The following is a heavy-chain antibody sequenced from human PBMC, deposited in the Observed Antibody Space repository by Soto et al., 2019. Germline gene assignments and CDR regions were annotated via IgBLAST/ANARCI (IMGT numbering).Heavy chain of an antibody. CDR3: ARVGEQWLEYYFDY. CDR2: IYYSGST. D-gene: IGHD6-19*01. J-gene: IGHJ4*02. CDR1: GGSISSGGYY. Sequence: SETLSLTCTVSGGSISSGGYYWSWIRQHPGKGLEWIGYIYYSGSTYYNPSLKSRVTISVDTSKNQFSLKLSSVTAADTAVYYCARVGEQWLEYYFDYWGQGTLVTVSS. V-gene: IGHV4-31*03.